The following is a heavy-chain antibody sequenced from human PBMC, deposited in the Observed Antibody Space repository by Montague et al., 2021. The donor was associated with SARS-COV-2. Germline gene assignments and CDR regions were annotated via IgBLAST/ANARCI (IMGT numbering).Heavy chain of an antibody. Sequence: SETLSLTCAVYGGSFSSYYWSWIRQPPGKGLEWIGEINHSGSTNYNPSLKSRVTISVDTSKNQFSLKLSSVTAADTAVYYCARERYISSWYYRFGIPMDYWGQGTTVTVSS. D-gene: IGHD6-13*01. V-gene: IGHV4-34*01. CDR1: GGSFSSYY. CDR2: INHSGST. CDR3: ARERYISSWYYRFGIPMDY. J-gene: IGHJ4*02.